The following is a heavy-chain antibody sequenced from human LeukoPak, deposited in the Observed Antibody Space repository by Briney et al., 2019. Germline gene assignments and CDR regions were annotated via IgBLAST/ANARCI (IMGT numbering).Heavy chain of an antibody. Sequence: PGWSLRLSCAASGFTFSSYSMNWVRQAPGKGLGGVSSISSSSSYIYYADSVKGRFTISRDNAKNSLYLQMNSLRAEDTAVYYCASGFGSHYDILTGYPYQGGYWGQGTLVTVSS. D-gene: IGHD3-9*01. CDR3: ASGFGSHYDILTGYPYQGGY. J-gene: IGHJ4*02. CDR1: GFTFSSYS. V-gene: IGHV3-21*01. CDR2: ISSSSSYI.